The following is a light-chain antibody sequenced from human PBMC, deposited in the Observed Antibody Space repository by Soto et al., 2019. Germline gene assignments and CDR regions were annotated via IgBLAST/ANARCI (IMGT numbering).Light chain of an antibody. V-gene: IGLV2-8*01. CDR2: EVN. Sequence: QSVLTQPPSASGSTGQSVTISCTRTSSDVGGYNYVSWFQQHPGKAPKLIIHEVNQRPSGVPDRFSGSKSGNTASLTVSGLQAEDEGTYYCSSYGGYNNVVFGTGTKV. J-gene: IGLJ1*01. CDR3: SSYGGYNNVV. CDR1: SSDVGGYNY.